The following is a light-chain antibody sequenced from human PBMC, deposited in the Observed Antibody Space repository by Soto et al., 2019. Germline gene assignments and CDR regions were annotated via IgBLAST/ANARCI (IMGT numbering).Light chain of an antibody. CDR2: AAS. CDR3: HQANNFPIT. CDR1: QGISSW. Sequence: TQSLSPVSAYMKASATXTCRASQGISSWLAWYQQKPGKAPKLLIYAASILKSGVPSRFSRRGSGTDFTLTISSLQPEDFAPYYCHQANNFPITCAQGTLMEIK. V-gene: IGKV1-12*01. J-gene: IGKJ5*01.